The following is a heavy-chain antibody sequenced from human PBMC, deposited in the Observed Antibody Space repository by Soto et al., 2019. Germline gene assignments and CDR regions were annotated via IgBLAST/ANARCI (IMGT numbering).Heavy chain of an antibody. CDR3: ARDQLAAYYYYGMDV. V-gene: IGHV3-30-3*01. D-gene: IGHD1-1*01. CDR2: ISYDGSNK. Sequence: GGSLRLSCAASGFTFSSYAMHWVRQAPGKGLEWVAVISYDGSNKYYADSVKGRFTISRDNSKNTLYLQMNSLRAEDTAVYYCARDQLAAYYYYGMDVWGQGTTVTVSS. J-gene: IGHJ6*02. CDR1: GFTFSSYA.